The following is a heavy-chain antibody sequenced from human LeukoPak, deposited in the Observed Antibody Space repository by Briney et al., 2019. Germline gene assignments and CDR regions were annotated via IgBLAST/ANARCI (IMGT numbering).Heavy chain of an antibody. CDR1: GGSISSYY. V-gene: IGHV4-59*01. D-gene: IGHD3-16*01. CDR2: IYYSGST. CDR3: ARHFGYGRYYYYYMDV. J-gene: IGHJ6*03. Sequence: SETLSLTCTVSGGSISSYYWSWIRQPPGKGLEWIGYIYYSGSTNYNPSLKSRVTISVDTSKNQFSLKLSSVTAADTAVYYCARHFGYGRYYYYYMDVWGKGTTVTISS.